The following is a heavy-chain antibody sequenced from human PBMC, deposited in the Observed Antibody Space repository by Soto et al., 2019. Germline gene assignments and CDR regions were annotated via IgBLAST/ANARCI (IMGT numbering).Heavy chain of an antibody. J-gene: IGHJ6*02. CDR1: GGSISSSNW. CDR3: ARDVSYSSSWYYYYYGMDV. CDR2: IYHSGST. V-gene: IGHV4-4*02. D-gene: IGHD6-13*01. Sequence: SETLSLTCAVSGGSISSSNWWSWVRQPPGKGLEWIGEIYHSGSTNYNPSLKSRVTISVDKSKNQFSLKLSSVTAADTAVYYCARDVSYSSSWYYYYYGMDVWGQGTTVTVSS.